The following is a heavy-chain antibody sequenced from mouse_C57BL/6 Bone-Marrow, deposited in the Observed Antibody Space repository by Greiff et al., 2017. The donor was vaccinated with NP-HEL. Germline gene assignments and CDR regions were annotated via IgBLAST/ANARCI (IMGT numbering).Heavy chain of an antibody. Sequence: DVQLVESGGDLVKPGGSLKLSCAASGFTFSSYGMSWVRQTPDKRLEWVATISSGGSYTYYPDSVKGRFTISRDNAKNTLYLQMSSLKSEDTAMYYCARGDYGYDRDWYFDVWGTGTTVTVSS. CDR1: GFTFSSYG. CDR2: ISSGGSYT. J-gene: IGHJ1*03. D-gene: IGHD2-2*01. V-gene: IGHV5-6*01. CDR3: ARGDYGYDRDWYFDV.